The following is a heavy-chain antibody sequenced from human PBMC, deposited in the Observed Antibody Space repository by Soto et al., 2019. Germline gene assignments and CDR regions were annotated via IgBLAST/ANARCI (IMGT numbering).Heavy chain of an antibody. D-gene: IGHD1-7*01. V-gene: IGHV1-2*02. CDR3: ARDLRRGNYSPPSDY. CDR2: INPNSGGT. J-gene: IGHJ4*02. CDR1: GYTFTGYY. Sequence: ASVKVSCKASGYTFTGYYMHWVRQAPGQGLEWMGWINPNSGGTFYAQKFQGRVTLTTDTSSSTAYMELRGLRSDDTAVYYCARDLRRGNYSPPSDYWGQGALVTVSS.